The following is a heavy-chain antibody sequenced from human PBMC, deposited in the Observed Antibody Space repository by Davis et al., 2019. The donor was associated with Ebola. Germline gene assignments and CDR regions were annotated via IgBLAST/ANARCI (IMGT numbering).Heavy chain of an antibody. J-gene: IGHJ4*02. D-gene: IGHD6-6*01. CDR1: GFTFSSYA. CDR3: ARDLGYSSSPPLDY. V-gene: IGHV3-30-3*01. CDR2: ISYDGSNK. Sequence: GESLKISCAASGFTFSSYALHWVRQAPGKGLEWVAVISYDGSNKYYADSVKGRFTISRDNSKNTLYLQMNSLRAEDTAAYYCARDLGYSSSPPLDYWGKGTLVTVSS.